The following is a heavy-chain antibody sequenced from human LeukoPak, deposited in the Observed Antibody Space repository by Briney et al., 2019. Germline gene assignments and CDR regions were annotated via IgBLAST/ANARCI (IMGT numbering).Heavy chain of an antibody. D-gene: IGHD3-16*01. V-gene: IGHV1-69*13. J-gene: IGHJ4*02. CDR3: AREGARGGTEYVGGFDY. CDR1: GGTFSTYA. CDR2: IIPIFGSG. Sequence: SVKVSCKASGGTFSTYAISWVRQAPGQGLEWMGGIIPIFGSGNYAQKFQGRVTITADGSTRPAYMELTSLRAGERVVECGAREGARGGTEYVGGFDYWGQGTLVTVSS.